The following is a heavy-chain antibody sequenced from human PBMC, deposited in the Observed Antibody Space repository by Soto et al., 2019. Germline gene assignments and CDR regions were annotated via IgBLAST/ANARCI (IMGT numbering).Heavy chain of an antibody. Sequence: PGGSLRLSCAASGFTFSSYAMHWVRQAPGKGLEWVAGISYDGSNKYYADSVKGRFTISRDNSKNTLYLQMNSLRAEDTAVHYCARTPVCARSGGNCYDVGNYDYWGQGTLVTVSS. J-gene: IGHJ4*02. CDR3: ARTPVCARSGGNCYDVGNYDY. V-gene: IGHV3-30-3*01. CDR2: ISYDGSNK. D-gene: IGHD2-15*01. CDR1: GFTFSSYA.